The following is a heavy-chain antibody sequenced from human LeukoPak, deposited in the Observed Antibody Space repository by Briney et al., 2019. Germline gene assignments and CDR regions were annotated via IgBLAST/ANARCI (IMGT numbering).Heavy chain of an antibody. Sequence: PGGSLRLSCAASGFTVSSNYMSWVRQAPGKGLEWVSVIYSGGSTYYADSVKGRFTISRDNSKNTLYLQMNSLRAEDTAVYYCARVGLIPGIRSRVMDVWGQGTTVTVSS. D-gene: IGHD2-21*01. CDR3: ARVGLIPGIRSRVMDV. J-gene: IGHJ6*02. V-gene: IGHV3-53*01. CDR2: IYSGGST. CDR1: GFTVSSNY.